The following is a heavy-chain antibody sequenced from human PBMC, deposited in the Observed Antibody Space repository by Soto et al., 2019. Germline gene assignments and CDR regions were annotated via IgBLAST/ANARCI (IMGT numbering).Heavy chain of an antibody. D-gene: IGHD2-15*01. CDR1: GASITTYS. CDR2: VFYSVSS. J-gene: IGHJ3*02. Sequence: QVQLQESGPGLVRPSETLSLTCTVSGASITTYSWNWIRQSPGQGLEWIGNVFYSVSSDSDPSLKSRVTVSVDPSHNQVSLRLRSVTAADPAVYYCARRGRQYSHFLPRPQVVGAFDIWGPGTPVTVSS. V-gene: IGHV4-59*01. CDR3: ARRGRQYSHFLPRPQVVGAFDI.